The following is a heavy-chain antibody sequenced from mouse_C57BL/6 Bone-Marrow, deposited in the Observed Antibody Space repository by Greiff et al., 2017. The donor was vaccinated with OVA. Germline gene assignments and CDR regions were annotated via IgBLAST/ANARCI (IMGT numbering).Heavy chain of an antibody. V-gene: IGHV2-6-1*01. Sequence: VKLQESGPGLVAPSQSLSITCTVSGFSLTSYGVHWVRQPPGKGLEWLVVIWSDGSTTYNSALKSRLSISKDNSKSQVFLKMNSLQTDDTAMYYCARHGGGPYAMDYWGQGTSVTVSS. CDR2: IWSDGST. CDR3: ARHGGGPYAMDY. D-gene: IGHD1-1*02. J-gene: IGHJ4*01. CDR1: GFSLTSYG.